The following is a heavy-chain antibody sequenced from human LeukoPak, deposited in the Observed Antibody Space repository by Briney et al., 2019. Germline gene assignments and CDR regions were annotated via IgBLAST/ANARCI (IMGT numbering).Heavy chain of an antibody. D-gene: IGHD3-10*01. CDR1: GGSISSYY. CDR3: ATHPKSCTRGIFITGKACWFDP. CDR2: IYYSGST. Sequence: PSQTLSLTCTVSGGSISSYYWSWIRQPPGKGLEWIGYIYYSGSTNYKPSLKSRVTISVDTSRNQFSLKLSSVTAADTAVYYCATHPKSCTRGIFITGKACWFDPWGQGTLVTVSS. V-gene: IGHV4-59*08. J-gene: IGHJ5*02.